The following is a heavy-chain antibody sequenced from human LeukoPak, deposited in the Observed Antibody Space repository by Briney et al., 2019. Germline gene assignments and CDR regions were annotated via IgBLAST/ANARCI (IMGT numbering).Heavy chain of an antibody. CDR1: GLTFSSYG. J-gene: IGHJ4*02. CDR2: ISYDGSNK. V-gene: IGHV3-30*03. Sequence: GRSLRHSCAASGLTFSSYGMHWVRQAPGKGLEWVAVISYDGSNKYYADSVKGRFTISRDNSKNTLYLQMNSLRAEDTAVYYCATPVDFWSGYSSFDYWGQGTLVTVSS. D-gene: IGHD3-3*01. CDR3: ATPVDFWSGYSSFDY.